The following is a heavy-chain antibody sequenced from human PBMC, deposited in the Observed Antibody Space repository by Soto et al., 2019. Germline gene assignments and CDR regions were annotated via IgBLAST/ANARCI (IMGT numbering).Heavy chain of an antibody. Sequence: SETLSLTCAVYGGSFSGYYWSWIRQPPGKGLEWIGEINHSGSTNYNPSLKSRVTISVDTSKNQFSLKLISVTAAHTAVYYCARGYSSSWYYYYYGMDVWGQGTTVTVSS. CDR3: ARGYSSSWYYYYYGMDV. CDR1: GGSFSGYY. CDR2: INHSGST. D-gene: IGHD6-13*01. V-gene: IGHV4-34*01. J-gene: IGHJ6*01.